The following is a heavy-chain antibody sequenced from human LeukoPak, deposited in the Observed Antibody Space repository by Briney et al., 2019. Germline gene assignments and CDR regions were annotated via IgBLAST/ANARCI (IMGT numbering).Heavy chain of an antibody. D-gene: IGHD3-9*01. CDR3: AKDGRTRYFDWLDY. J-gene: IGHJ4*02. Sequence: GRSLRVSCAASGFTFDDYAMHWVRQAPGKGLEWVSGISWNSGSIGCADSVKGRFTISRDNAKNSLYLQMNSLRAEDTALYYCAKDGRTRYFDWLDYWGQRTMVTVSS. V-gene: IGHV3-9*01. CDR1: GFTFDDYA. CDR2: ISWNSGSI.